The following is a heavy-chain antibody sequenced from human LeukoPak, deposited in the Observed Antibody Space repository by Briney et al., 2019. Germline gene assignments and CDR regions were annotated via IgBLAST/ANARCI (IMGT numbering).Heavy chain of an antibody. D-gene: IGHD6-6*01. CDR1: GFTFSSYS. Sequence: GGSLRLSCAASGFTFSSYSMNWVRQAPGKGLEWVSSISSSSSYIYYADSAKGRFTISRDNAKNSLYLQMNSLRAEDTAVYYCARAERVQQLVYYYYYMDVWGKGTTVTVSS. V-gene: IGHV3-21*01. CDR3: ARAERVQQLVYYYYYMDV. J-gene: IGHJ6*03. CDR2: ISSSSSYI.